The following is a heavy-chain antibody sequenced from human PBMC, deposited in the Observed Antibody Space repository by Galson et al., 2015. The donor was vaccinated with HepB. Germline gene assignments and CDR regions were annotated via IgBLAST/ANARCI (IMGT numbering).Heavy chain of an antibody. CDR2: IYPGDSDT. J-gene: IGHJ3*02. CDR3: ARCYGDYEAPFGAFDI. CDR1: GYSFTSYW. Sequence: QSGAEVKKPGESLKISCKGSGYSFTSYWIGWVRQMPGKGLEWMGIIYPGDSDTRYSPSFQGQVTISADKSISTAYLQWSSLKASDTAMYYCARCYGDYEAPFGAFDIWGQGTMVTVSS. D-gene: IGHD4-17*01. V-gene: IGHV5-51*03.